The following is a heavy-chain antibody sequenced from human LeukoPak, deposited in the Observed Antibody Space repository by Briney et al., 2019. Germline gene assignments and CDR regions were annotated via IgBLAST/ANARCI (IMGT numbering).Heavy chain of an antibody. CDR1: GGSISSSSYY. J-gene: IGHJ6*03. D-gene: IGHD5-18*01. Sequence: PSETLSLTCTVSGGSISSSSYYWGWIRQPPGKGLEWIGSIYYSGSTHYNPSLKSRVTISVDTSKNQFSLKLSSVTAADTAVYYCARVRNSYGYYYYYMDVWGKGTTVTVSS. CDR3: ARVRNSYGYYYYYMDV. CDR2: IYYSGST. V-gene: IGHV4-39*07.